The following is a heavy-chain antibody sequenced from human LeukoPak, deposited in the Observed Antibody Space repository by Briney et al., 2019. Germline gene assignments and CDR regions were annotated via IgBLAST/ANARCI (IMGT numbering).Heavy chain of an antibody. J-gene: IGHJ4*02. D-gene: IGHD6-19*01. Sequence: GGSLRLSCSASGFSFSMYTMHWVRQAPGKGLECVSAISSSGGSTYTADSVKGRFTVSRDNSKNTQYLQMSSLRPEDMAVYYCAKDGGYIRGWYPYYFDYWGQGTLVTVSS. CDR3: AKDGGYIRGWYPYYFDY. CDR1: GFSFSMYT. V-gene: IGHV3-64D*09. CDR2: ISSSGGST.